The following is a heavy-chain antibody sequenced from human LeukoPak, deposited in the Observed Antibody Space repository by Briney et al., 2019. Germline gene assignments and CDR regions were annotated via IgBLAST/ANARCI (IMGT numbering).Heavy chain of an antibody. Sequence: GASVKVSCKASGYTFTSYGISWVRQAPGQGLEWMGWISAYNGNTNYAQKFQGRVTMTTDTSTSTAYMELRSLRSDDTAVYYCARAPGEASHIVVVTAIPDVFDYWGQGTLVTVSS. J-gene: IGHJ4*02. D-gene: IGHD2-21*02. V-gene: IGHV1-18*01. CDR2: ISAYNGNT. CDR3: ARAPGEASHIVVVTAIPDVFDY. CDR1: GYTFTSYG.